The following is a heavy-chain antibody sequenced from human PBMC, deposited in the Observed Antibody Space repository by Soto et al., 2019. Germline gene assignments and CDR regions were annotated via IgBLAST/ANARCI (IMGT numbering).Heavy chain of an antibody. CDR2: ISYDGSNK. V-gene: IGHV3-30*18. CDR1: GFTFSSYG. Sequence: QVQLVESGGGVVQPGRSLRLSCAASGFTFSSYGMHWVRQAPGKGLEWVAVISYDGSNKYYADSVKGRFTISRDNYKNTLYLQMNSLRAEDTAVYYCAKDGKGGSYFDYWGQGTLVTVSS. D-gene: IGHD1-26*01. CDR3: AKDGKGGSYFDY. J-gene: IGHJ4*02.